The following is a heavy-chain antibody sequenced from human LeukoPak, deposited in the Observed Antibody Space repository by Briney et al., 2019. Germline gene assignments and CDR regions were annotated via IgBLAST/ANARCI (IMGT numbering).Heavy chain of an antibody. V-gene: IGHV3-23*01. CDR1: GFTFSSYA. Sequence: GGSLRLSCAASGFTFSSYAMSWVRQAPGKGLEWVSAISGSGGSTYYADSVKGRFTISRDNSKNTLYLQMNSLRAEDTAVYYCAKTQRSSSGQGNMDYGGQETRVTSSS. CDR2: ISGSGGST. CDR3: AKTQRSSSGQGNMDY. D-gene: IGHD6-13*01. J-gene: IGHJ4*02.